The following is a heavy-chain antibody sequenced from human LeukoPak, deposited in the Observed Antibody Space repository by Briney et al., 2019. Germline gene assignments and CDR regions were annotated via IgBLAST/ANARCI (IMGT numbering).Heavy chain of an antibody. CDR3: TALPAGGFRGAY. J-gene: IGHJ4*02. V-gene: IGHV1-58*01. D-gene: IGHD5-12*01. CDR1: GFTFSTSA. Sequence: ASVKVSCKASGFTFSTSAVQWVRQARGQRLEWIGWIVIGSGNTNYAQKFQERVTITRDMSTSTTYIELSSLKSEDTAMYYCTALPAGGFRGAYWGQGALVTVSS. CDR2: IVIGSGNT.